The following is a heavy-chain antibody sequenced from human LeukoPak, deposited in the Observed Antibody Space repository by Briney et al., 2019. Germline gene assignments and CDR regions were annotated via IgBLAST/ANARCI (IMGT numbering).Heavy chain of an antibody. Sequence: GGSLRLSCAASGFTFSSYWVSWVRQAPGKGLEWVANIKQDGSEKYYVDSAKGRFTISRDNAKNSLYLQMNSLRAEDTAVYYCARAPARGSYYPRAFDIWGQGTMVTVSS. CDR1: GFTFSSYW. D-gene: IGHD1-26*01. V-gene: IGHV3-7*01. J-gene: IGHJ3*02. CDR2: IKQDGSEK. CDR3: ARAPARGSYYPRAFDI.